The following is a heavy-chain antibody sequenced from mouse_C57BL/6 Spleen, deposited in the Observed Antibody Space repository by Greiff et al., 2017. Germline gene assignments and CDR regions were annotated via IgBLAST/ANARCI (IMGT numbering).Heavy chain of an antibody. CDR2: IDPSDSET. J-gene: IGHJ2*01. CDR3: AREGYYGSSPYYFGY. D-gene: IGHD1-1*01. CDR1: GYTFTSYW. V-gene: IGHV1-52*01. Sequence: QVQLQQPGAELVRPGSSVKLSCKASGYTFTSYWMHWVKQRPIQGLEWIGNIDPSDSETHYNQKFKDKATLTVDKSSSTAYMQLSSLTSEDSAVYYCAREGYYGSSPYYFGYWGQSTTLTVSS.